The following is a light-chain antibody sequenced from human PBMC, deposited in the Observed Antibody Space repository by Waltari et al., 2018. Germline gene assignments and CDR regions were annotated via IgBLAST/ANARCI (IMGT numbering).Light chain of an antibody. CDR3: SSYTTSSTRV. CDR1: SSDVGGYNY. J-gene: IGLJ3*02. V-gene: IGLV2-14*03. CDR2: DVS. Sequence: QSALTQPASVSGSPGPSIPISCPGTSSDVGGYNYVPWYQQHPGKAPKLIVYDVSTRPSGVSDRFSGSKSGNTASLTISGLQAEDEADYYCSSYTTSSTRVFGGGTKLTVL.